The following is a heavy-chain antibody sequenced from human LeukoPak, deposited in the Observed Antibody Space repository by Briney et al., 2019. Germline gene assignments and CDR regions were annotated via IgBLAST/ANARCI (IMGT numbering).Heavy chain of an antibody. V-gene: IGHV3-11*03. D-gene: IGHD1-14*01. J-gene: IGHJ4*02. Sequence: KSGGSLRLSCAASGFTFSDYYMSWIRQAPGKGLEWVSYISSSSSYTNYADSVKGRFTISRDNAKNSLYLQMNSLRAEDTAVYYCARLSVGRDYFDYWGQGTLVTVSS. CDR3: ARLSVGRDYFDY. CDR2: ISSSSSYT. CDR1: GFTFSDYY.